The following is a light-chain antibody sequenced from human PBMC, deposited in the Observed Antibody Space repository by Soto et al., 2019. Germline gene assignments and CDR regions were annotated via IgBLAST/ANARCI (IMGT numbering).Light chain of an antibody. Sequence: EVVLTQSPATLSLSPGERATLSCRASQSVKNFLAWYQQKPGQAPQLLIFDASNRATAIPARFSGSGSGTDFTLTISALEPEDLGVYYCQQRNNWPFTFGQGTKVDIK. CDR2: DAS. CDR3: QQRNNWPFT. V-gene: IGKV3-11*01. CDR1: QSVKNF. J-gene: IGKJ3*01.